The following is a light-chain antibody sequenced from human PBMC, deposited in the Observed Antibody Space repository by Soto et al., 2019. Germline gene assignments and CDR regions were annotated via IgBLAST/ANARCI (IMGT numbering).Light chain of an antibody. Sequence: QSVLTQPPSASGAPGQTVTISCSGSSSNIGSNFVYWYQQVPGTAPKLLIYRTDQRPSGVPDRFSGSKPGASAYLAISGLRSDDEADYYCAAWDNSPRWVFGGGTKLTVL. CDR2: RTD. CDR1: SSNIGSNF. J-gene: IGLJ3*02. V-gene: IGLV1-47*01. CDR3: AAWDNSPRWV.